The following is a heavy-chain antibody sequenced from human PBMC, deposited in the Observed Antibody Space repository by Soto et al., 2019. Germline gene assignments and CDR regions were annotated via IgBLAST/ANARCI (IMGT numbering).Heavy chain of an antibody. D-gene: IGHD4-4*01. CDR3: AKDGVGWVTTVSYFDS. CDR2: ISVSGDTT. Sequence: VQLLESWGGLVQSGGSLRLSCAASGFTFSSFAMNWVRQAPGKGLEWVSTISVSGDTTTYADSVKGRFTISRDNSMDTLYLQMNRLRAEDTALYFCAKDGVGWVTTVSYFDSWGQRTRVTVTS. J-gene: IGHJ4*02. CDR1: GFTFSSFA. V-gene: IGHV3-23*01.